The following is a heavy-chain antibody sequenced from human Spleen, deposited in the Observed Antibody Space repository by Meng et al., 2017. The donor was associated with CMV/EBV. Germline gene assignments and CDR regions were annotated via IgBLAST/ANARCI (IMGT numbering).Heavy chain of an antibody. J-gene: IGHJ4*02. D-gene: IGHD5-12*01. CDR3: ATYPRGYSFYYFDS. Sequence: ASGGTFDSYTFRWVRQAPGQGLEWMGRFIPILDLPDYAQKFQGRVTIAADKSTSTAYMELAGLRSEDTAIYYCATYPRGYSFYYFDSWGQGTLVTVSS. CDR1: GGTFDSYT. CDR2: FIPILDLP. V-gene: IGHV1-69*02.